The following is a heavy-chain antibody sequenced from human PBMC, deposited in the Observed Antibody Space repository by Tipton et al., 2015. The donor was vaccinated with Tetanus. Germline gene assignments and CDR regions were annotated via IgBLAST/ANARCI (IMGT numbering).Heavy chain of an antibody. D-gene: IGHD3-3*01. Sequence: QLVQSGGEVKKPGESLKISCKGSGYIFNNYWIGWVRQKPGKGLEWMGIIYPGDSDTRYSPSFQGQVTISVDKSINTAYLQWISLKASEASMFYLARAHCSEGVGNFDFWGQGALVTVAS. V-gene: IGHV5-51*01. CDR3: ARAHCSEGVGNFDF. J-gene: IGHJ4*02. CDR2: IYPGDSDT. CDR1: GYIFNNYW.